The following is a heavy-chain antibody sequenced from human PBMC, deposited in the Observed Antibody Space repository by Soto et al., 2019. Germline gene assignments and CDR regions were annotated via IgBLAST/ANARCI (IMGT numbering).Heavy chain of an antibody. V-gene: IGHV3-33*01. D-gene: IGHD2-21*02. CDR2: IWYDGSNK. J-gene: IGHJ3*02. Sequence: QVQLVESGGGVVQPGRSLRLSCAASGFTFSSYGMHWVRQAPGKGLEWVAVIWYDGSNKYYADSVKGRFTFSRDNSKNTLYLQMNSLRAEDTAVYYCARERFDCGGDCYSLPLDAFDIWGQGTMVTVSS. CDR1: GFTFSSYG. CDR3: ARERFDCGGDCYSLPLDAFDI.